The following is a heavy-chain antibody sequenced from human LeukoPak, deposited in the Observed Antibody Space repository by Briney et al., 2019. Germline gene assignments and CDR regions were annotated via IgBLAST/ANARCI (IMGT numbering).Heavy chain of an antibody. CDR3: ARDERMTAFDY. D-gene: IGHD2-21*02. V-gene: IGHV3-30*03. Sequence: PGGSLRLSCAASGFTFSSYGMHWVRQAPGKGLEWVAVISYDGSNKYYADSVKGRFTISRDNSKNTLYLQMNSLRAEDTAVYYCARDERMTAFDYWGQGTLVTVSS. CDR2: ISYDGSNK. J-gene: IGHJ4*02. CDR1: GFTFSSYG.